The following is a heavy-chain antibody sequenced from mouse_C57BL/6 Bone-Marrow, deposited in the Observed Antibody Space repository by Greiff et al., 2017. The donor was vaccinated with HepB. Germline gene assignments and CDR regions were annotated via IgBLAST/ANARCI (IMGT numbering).Heavy chain of an antibody. CDR2: SRNKANDYTT. CDR1: GFTFSDFY. V-gene: IGHV7-1*01. CDR3: ARDNHFAY. J-gene: IGHJ3*01. Sequence: EVHLVESGGGLVQSGRSLRLSCATSGFTFSDFYMEWVRQAPGKGLEWIAASRNKANDYTTEYSASVKGRFIVSRDTSQSILYLQMNALRAEDTAIYYCARDNHFAYWGQGTLVTVSA.